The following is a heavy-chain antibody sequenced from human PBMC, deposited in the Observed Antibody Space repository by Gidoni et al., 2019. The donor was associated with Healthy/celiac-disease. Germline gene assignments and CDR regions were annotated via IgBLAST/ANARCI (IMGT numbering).Heavy chain of an antibody. CDR2: IWYDGSNK. V-gene: IGHV3-33*08. Sequence: VQLVESGGGVVQPGRSLRPPCAASGFPFSRFGMHWVRQAPGKGLEWVAVIWYDGSNKYYADSVEGRFTISRDNSKNTLYLQMNSLRAEDTAVYYCARDGHDSSGYYSHDAFDIWGQGTMVTVSS. CDR1: GFPFSRFG. J-gene: IGHJ3*02. CDR3: ARDGHDSSGYYSHDAFDI. D-gene: IGHD3-22*01.